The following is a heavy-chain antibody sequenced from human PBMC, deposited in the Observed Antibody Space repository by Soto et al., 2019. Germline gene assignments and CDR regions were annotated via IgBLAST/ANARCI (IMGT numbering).Heavy chain of an antibody. CDR3: ARGSHNYYGSGIHENWFDP. CDR2: IYSGGST. V-gene: IGHV3-66*01. J-gene: IGHJ5*02. Sequence: EVQVVESGGGLVQPGGSLRLSCAASGFTVSSNYMSWVRQAPGKGLEWVSLIYSGGSTDYADSVKGRFMISRDNSNNTLHLQMNSLRAEDTAVYYCARGSHNYYGSGIHENWFDPWGQGTLVTVSS. CDR1: GFTVSSNY. D-gene: IGHD3-10*01.